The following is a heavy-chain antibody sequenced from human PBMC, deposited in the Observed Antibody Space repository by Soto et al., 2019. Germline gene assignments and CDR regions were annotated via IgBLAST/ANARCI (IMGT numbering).Heavy chain of an antibody. CDR3: ARGQRFSDWFDP. Sequence: SETLSLTCSVSGGTISGYYWTWIRQPAGKGLEWIGRIYSSGNTKYNPSLQSRVTMSLDTSNNQFSLRLTSVTAADTAVYYCARGQRFSDWFDPWGQGTLVTAPQ. V-gene: IGHV4-4*07. J-gene: IGHJ5*02. CDR1: GGTISGYY. CDR2: IYSSGNT. D-gene: IGHD3-3*01.